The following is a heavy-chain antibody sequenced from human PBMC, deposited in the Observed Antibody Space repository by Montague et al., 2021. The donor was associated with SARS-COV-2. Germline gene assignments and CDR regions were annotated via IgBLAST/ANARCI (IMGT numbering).Heavy chain of an antibody. Sequence: SETLSLTCLGSGGGLSSSIQEQIGVGQPRRKVMVEIGMIYYAGSTYYNPSLKSRLTISVDTSENQFSLNLRSMTAADTAVYYCARHPQHWGQGTLVTVSS. CDR2: IYYAGST. V-gene: IGHV4-39*01. CDR3: ARHPQH. CDR1: GGGLSSSIQE. J-gene: IGHJ1*01.